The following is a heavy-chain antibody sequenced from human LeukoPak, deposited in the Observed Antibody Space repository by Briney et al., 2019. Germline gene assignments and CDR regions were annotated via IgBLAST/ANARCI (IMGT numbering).Heavy chain of an antibody. Sequence: ASVKVSCKASGYTFTSYGISWVRQAPGQGLEWMGWMNPNSGNTGYAQKFQGRVTMTRNTSISTAYMELSSLRSEDTAVYYCARVIMTPGGWFDPWGQGTPVTVSS. D-gene: IGHD1-26*01. CDR2: MNPNSGNT. J-gene: IGHJ5*02. V-gene: IGHV1-8*02. CDR3: ARVIMTPGGWFDP. CDR1: GYTFTSYG.